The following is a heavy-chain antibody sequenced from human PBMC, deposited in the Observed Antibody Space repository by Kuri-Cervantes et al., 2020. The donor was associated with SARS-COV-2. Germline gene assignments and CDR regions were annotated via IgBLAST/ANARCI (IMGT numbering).Heavy chain of an antibody. J-gene: IGHJ4*02. CDR2: ISSSSSTI. V-gene: IGHV3-48*01. Sequence: GGSLRLSCAASGFTFSSYSMNWVRQAPGEGLEWVSYISSSSSTIYYADSVKGRFTISRDNAKNSLYLQMNSLRAEDTAVYYCARVEGISLDYWGQGTLVTVSS. CDR3: ARVEGISLDY. CDR1: GFTFSSYS. D-gene: IGHD3-3*01.